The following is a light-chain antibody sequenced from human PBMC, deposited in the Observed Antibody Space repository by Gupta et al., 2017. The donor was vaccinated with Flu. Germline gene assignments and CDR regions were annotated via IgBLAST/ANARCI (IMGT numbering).Light chain of an antibody. CDR2: GAS. J-gene: IGKJ2*01. Sequence: EIVMTQSPATLSVSPGERATLSCRASQSVSSNLAWYQQKPGQAPRLLIYGASTRATGIPARFSGSGSGTEFTLTISSLQSEDFAVYYCQQYNNWPRGTFGQGTXLEIK. CDR1: QSVSSN. CDR3: QQYNNWPRGT. V-gene: IGKV3-15*01.